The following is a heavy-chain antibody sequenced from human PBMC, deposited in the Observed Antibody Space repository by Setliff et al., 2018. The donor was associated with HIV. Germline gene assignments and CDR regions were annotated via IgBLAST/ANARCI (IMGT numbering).Heavy chain of an antibody. D-gene: IGHD4-17*01. CDR1: GGSLSGYY. V-gene: IGHV4-34*01. CDR2: INHSGST. Sequence: SETLSLTCAVYGGSLSGYYWSWIRQAPGKGLEWIGEINHSGSTNYNPSLKSRVTISVDTSKNQFSLKLSSVTAADTAVYYCARAAAGNTGPFDLWGQGSPVTVSS. J-gene: IGHJ4*02. CDR3: ARAAAGNTGPFDL.